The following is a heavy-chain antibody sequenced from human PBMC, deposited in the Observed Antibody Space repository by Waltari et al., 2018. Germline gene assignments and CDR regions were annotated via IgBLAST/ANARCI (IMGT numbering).Heavy chain of an antibody. CDR1: GGPFSSYA. D-gene: IGHD3-9*01. CDR2: IIPIFGTA. CDR3: AREDILTGGYYFDH. V-gene: IGHV1-69*08. Sequence: QVQLVQSGAEVKKPGSSVTVSCKAYGGPFSSYAISWVRQAPGQGLEWMGMIIPIFGTANYAQKFQGRVTITADKSTSTAYMELSSLRSEDTAVYYCAREDILTGGYYFDHWGQGTLVTVSS. J-gene: IGHJ4*02.